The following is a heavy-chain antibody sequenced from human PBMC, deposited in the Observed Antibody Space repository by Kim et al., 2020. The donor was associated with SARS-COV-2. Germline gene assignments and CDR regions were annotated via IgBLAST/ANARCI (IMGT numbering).Heavy chain of an antibody. CDR2: IYYTGST. D-gene: IGHD3-16*01. V-gene: IGHV4-61*01. CDR3: AGGEDGHDAFDI. J-gene: IGHJ3*02. CDR1: GVSVSSGSHY. Sequence: SETLSLTCAVSGVSVSSGSHYWSWIRQSPGNRPEWIGDIYYTGSTRYFPSLKSRVTISLDTSKNQISLKMNSVTAADTAVYFCAGGEDGHDAFDIWGQG.